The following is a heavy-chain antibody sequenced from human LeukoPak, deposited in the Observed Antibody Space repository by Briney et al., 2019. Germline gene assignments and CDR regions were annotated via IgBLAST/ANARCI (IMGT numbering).Heavy chain of an antibody. CDR2: IYDSGST. CDR3: AKHEGSYYDKSGYTFDF. CDR1: GGSIRGSYYY. J-gene: IGHJ4*02. D-gene: IGHD3-22*01. Sequence: SETLSLTCTVSGGSIRGSYYYWGWIRQPPGKGLEWIGSIYDSGSTYYNPSLKSRVTISVDTSKNQFSLKLSSVTAADRAVYYCAKHEGSYYDKSGYTFDFWGLGTLVTVSS. V-gene: IGHV4-39*01.